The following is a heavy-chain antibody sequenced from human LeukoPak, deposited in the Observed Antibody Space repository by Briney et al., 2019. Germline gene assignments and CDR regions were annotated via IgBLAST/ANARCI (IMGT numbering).Heavy chain of an antibody. CDR3: AISYKQPYYDFWSGFWGGVDWFDP. Sequence: GASVKVSCKASGYTFTSYGISWVRQAPGQGLEWMGWISAYNGNTNYAQKLQGRVTMTTDTSTSTAYMELRSLRSDDTAVYYCAISYKQPYYDFWSGFWGGVDWFDPWGQGTLVTVSS. CDR1: GYTFTSYG. V-gene: IGHV1-18*01. D-gene: IGHD3-3*01. CDR2: ISAYNGNT. J-gene: IGHJ5*02.